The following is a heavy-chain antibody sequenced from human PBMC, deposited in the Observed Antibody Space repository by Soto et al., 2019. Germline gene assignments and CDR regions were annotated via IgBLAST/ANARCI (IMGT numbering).Heavy chain of an antibody. CDR3: ARSVFP. V-gene: IGHV4-39*07. CDR1: GGSISSSSYF. Sequence: SETLSLTCTVSGGSISSSSYFWGWIRQPPGKGLEWIGSMYYSGTTYYNPSLKSRVTISVDTSKNQFSLKLTSVTAADTAVYYCARSVFPWGQGTLVTVSS. CDR2: MYYSGTT. J-gene: IGHJ5*02.